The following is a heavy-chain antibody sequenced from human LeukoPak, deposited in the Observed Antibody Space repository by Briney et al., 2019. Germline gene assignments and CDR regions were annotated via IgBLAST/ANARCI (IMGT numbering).Heavy chain of an antibody. CDR1: GFTFSSHS. Sequence: GGSLRLSCAASGFTFSSHSMNSVRQAPGKGLEWVSSISSSGRYIYYADSVKGRFTISRDNAKSSLYLQMDSLRAEDTAVYYCARDQSSAASCYVYWGQGTLVTVSS. D-gene: IGHD2-15*01. V-gene: IGHV3-21*01. CDR3: ARDQSSAASCYVY. J-gene: IGHJ4*02. CDR2: ISSSGRYI.